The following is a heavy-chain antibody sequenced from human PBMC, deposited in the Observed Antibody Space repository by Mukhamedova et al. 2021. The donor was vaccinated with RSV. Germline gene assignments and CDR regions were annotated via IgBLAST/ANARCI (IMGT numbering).Heavy chain of an antibody. CDR2: SSGINA. V-gene: IGHV3-NL1*01. Sequence: SSGINAEYMGSVNGRFTISRDNSKSTLYLQMNSLRPDDTAVYYCAKDHRDYDLGGHYFDSWGQGTLVTVSS. J-gene: IGHJ4*02. D-gene: IGHD3-16*01. CDR3: AKDHRDYDLGGHYFDS.